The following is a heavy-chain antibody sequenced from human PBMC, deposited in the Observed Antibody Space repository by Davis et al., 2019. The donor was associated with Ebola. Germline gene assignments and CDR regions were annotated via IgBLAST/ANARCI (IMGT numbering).Heavy chain of an antibody. Sequence: PSETLSLTCTVSGGSISSGDYYWSWIRQPPGKGLEWIGYIYYSGSTYYNPSLKSRVTISVDTSKNQFSLKLSSVTAADTAVYYCARVLVWELLDYWGQGTLVTVSS. CDR1: GGSISSGDYY. J-gene: IGHJ4*02. D-gene: IGHD1-26*01. CDR3: ARVLVWELLDY. CDR2: IYYSGST. V-gene: IGHV4-30-4*01.